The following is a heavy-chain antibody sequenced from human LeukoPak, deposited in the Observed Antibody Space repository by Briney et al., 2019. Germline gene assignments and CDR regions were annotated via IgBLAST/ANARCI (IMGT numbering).Heavy chain of an antibody. CDR1: GYSISSGYY. Sequence: PSETLSLTCTVSGYSISSGYYWGWIRQPPGKGLEWIGSIYHSGSTYYNPSLKSRVTISVDTSKNQFSLKLSSVTAADTAVYYCARSVRPGYSSSWYPWGQGTLVTVSS. CDR2: IYHSGST. D-gene: IGHD6-13*01. V-gene: IGHV4-38-2*02. CDR3: ARSVRPGYSSSWYP. J-gene: IGHJ5*02.